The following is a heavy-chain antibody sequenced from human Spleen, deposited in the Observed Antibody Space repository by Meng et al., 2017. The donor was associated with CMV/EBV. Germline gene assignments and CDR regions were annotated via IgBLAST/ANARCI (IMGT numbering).Heavy chain of an antibody. CDR1: CYTVTTDG. D-gene: IGHD4-11*01. V-gene: IGHV5-51*01. Sequence: GKGACYTVTTDGSGWGSQMPGKGLEWMGMIYQGDADTRYSPSFQGQVTISADKSVTTAYLQWNSLKASDTAMYYCARRGYNNYPTDYWGQGTLVTVSS. CDR3: ARRGYNNYPTDY. J-gene: IGHJ4*02. CDR2: IYQGDADT.